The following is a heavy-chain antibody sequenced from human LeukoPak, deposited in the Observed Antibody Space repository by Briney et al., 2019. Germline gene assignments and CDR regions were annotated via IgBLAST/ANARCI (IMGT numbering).Heavy chain of an antibody. Sequence: QPGGPLRLSCAASGFPFSCYAMIGPRQAPGRGLEWVSAISGSDGTTYYAASVKCRSTISRDNSKYTLSLQMNSLRAEDTAVYYSAKVDNWKYGNQDSWGQGTLVTVSS. CDR2: ISGSDGTT. CDR3: AKVDNWKYGNQDS. CDR1: GFPFSCYA. V-gene: IGHV3-23*01. D-gene: IGHD1-1*01. J-gene: IGHJ4*02.